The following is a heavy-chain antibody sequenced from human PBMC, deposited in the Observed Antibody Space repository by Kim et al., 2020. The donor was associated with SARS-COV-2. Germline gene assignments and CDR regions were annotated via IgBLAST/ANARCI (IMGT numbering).Heavy chain of an antibody. J-gene: IGHJ6*02. CDR1: GDSVSSNSAA. V-gene: IGHV6-1*01. Sequence: SQTLSLTCAISGDSVSSNSAAWNWIRQSPSRGLEWLGRTYYRSKWYNDYAVSVKSRITINPDTSKNQFSLQLNSVTPEDTAVYYCARDLPPIPRGYCSSTSCRNYYYYGMDVWGQGTTVTVSS. CDR3: ARDLPPIPRGYCSSTSCRNYYYYGMDV. CDR2: TYYRSKWYN. D-gene: IGHD2-2*03.